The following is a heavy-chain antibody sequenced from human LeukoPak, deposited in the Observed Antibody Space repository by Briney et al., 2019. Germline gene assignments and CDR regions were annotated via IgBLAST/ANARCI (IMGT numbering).Heavy chain of an antibody. CDR3: ARAEDYVWGSYRWNPYNWFDP. V-gene: IGHV4-39*01. D-gene: IGHD3-16*02. Sequence: PSETLSLTCGVSGGSISSSGSYWSWIRQPPGKGLEWIGYIYYSGSTYYNPSLKSRVTISVDTSKNQFSLKLSSVTAADTAVYYCARAEDYVWGSYRWNPYNWFDPWGQGTLVTVSS. CDR1: GGSISSSGSY. J-gene: IGHJ5*02. CDR2: IYYSGST.